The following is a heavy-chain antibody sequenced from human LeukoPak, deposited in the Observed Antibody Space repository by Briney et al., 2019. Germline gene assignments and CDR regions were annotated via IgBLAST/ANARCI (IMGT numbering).Heavy chain of an antibody. Sequence: GASVTVSCTASGGTFSSYAISWVRQAPGQGLEWMGGIIPIFGTANYAQKFQGRVTITADESTSTAYMELSSLRSEDTAVYYCAIAMVRGVIQYYFDYWGQGALVTVSS. CDR1: GGTFSSYA. D-gene: IGHD3-10*01. CDR2: IIPIFGTA. J-gene: IGHJ4*02. CDR3: AIAMVRGVIQYYFDY. V-gene: IGHV1-69*01.